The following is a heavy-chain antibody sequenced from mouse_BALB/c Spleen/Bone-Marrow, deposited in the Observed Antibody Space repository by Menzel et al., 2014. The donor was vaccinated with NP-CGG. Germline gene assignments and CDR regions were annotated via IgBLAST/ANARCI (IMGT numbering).Heavy chain of an antibody. D-gene: IGHD3-1*01. V-gene: IGHV3-2*02. CDR1: GYSITSDYA. Sequence: VQLQQSGPGLVKPSQSLPLTCTVTGYSITSDYAWNWIRQVPGNKLEWMGYINYSGITYYNPSLKSRISITRDTSKNQFFLQLNSVTTEDTATYYCARSRAVYSDYWGQGTTLTVSS. J-gene: IGHJ2*01. CDR3: ARSRAVYSDY. CDR2: INYSGIT.